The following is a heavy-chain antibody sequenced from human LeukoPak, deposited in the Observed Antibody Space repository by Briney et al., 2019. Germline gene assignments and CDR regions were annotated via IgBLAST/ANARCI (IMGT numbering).Heavy chain of an antibody. D-gene: IGHD3-22*01. CDR1: GFTFSTYD. CDR3: ARGSYYDSSGYPPDY. J-gene: IGHJ4*02. Sequence: GGSLRLSCAASGFTFSTYDMHWVRQATGKGLEWLSVIGTAGDTYYPGSVKGRFTISRENAKNSLYLQMNSLRAGDTAVYYCARGSYYDSSGYPPDYWGQGTLVTVSS. V-gene: IGHV3-13*01. CDR2: IGTAGDT.